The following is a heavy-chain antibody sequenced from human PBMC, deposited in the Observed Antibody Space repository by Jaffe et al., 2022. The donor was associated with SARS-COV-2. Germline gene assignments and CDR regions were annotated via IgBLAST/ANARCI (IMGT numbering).Heavy chain of an antibody. V-gene: IGHV3-23*01. D-gene: IGHD2-8*02. CDR2: IGGIDTKT. Sequence: EVHLMESGGGLVQPGKSLRLSCVASGFTFSSCAMNWVRQAPGKGLEWVSGIGGIDTKTHYADSVRGRFTISRDISKNTLYLQLNSLRAEDTAVYFCVKADCTSRNLITGGHWGQGTLVTLSS. J-gene: IGHJ4*02. CDR1: GFTFSSCA. CDR3: VKADCTSRNLITGGH.